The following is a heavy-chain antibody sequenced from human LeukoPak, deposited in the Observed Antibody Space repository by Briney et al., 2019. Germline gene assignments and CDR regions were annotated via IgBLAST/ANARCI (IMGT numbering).Heavy chain of an antibody. CDR1: GGSSSNYY. V-gene: IGHV4-59*12. D-gene: IGHD6-13*01. Sequence: SETLSLTCTVSGGSSSNYYWNWIRQPPGKGLEWIGYIHYSGIANYNPSLKSRVTMSVDTSKNQFSLKLSSVTAADTAVYYCASSCAAAGVVWCYWGQGTLVTVSS. CDR2: IHYSGIA. J-gene: IGHJ4*02. CDR3: ASSCAAAGVVWCY.